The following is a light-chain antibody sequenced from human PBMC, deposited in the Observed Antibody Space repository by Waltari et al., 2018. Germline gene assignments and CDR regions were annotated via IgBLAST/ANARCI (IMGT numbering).Light chain of an antibody. CDR2: GAS. J-gene: IGKJ1*01. CDR1: QSVSSN. Sequence: EIVITQSPATLSVSPGERATLSCRASQSVSSNVAWYQQKPGQAPRLLIYGASTRATGIPARFSGSGSGTEFTLTISSMQSEDFAVYYCQQYNNSWTFGQGTKVEIK. V-gene: IGKV3-15*01. CDR3: QQYNNSWT.